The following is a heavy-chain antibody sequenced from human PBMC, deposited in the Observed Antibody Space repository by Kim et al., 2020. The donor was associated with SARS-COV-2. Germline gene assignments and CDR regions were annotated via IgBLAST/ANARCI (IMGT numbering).Heavy chain of an antibody. CDR3: ARDSRARNWYDP. V-gene: IGHV3-7*03. J-gene: IGHJ5*02. Sequence: YYVGSVQGRFTSSRDNAKNSLYLQMYSLRVEDSAVYYCARDSRARNWYDPWGQGTLVTVSS.